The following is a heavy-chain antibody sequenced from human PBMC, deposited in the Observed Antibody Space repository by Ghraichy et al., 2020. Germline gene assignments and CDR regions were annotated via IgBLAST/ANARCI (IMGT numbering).Heavy chain of an antibody. V-gene: IGHV4-34*01. CDR2: INHSGST. CDR3: ARDGEYSYSYYYGMDV. CDR1: GGSFSGYY. D-gene: IGHD5-18*01. Sequence: ETLSLTCAVYGGSFSGYYWSWIRQPPGKGLEWIGEINHSGSTNYNPSLKSRVTISVDTSKNQFSLKLSSVTAADTAVYYCARDGEYSYSYYYGMDVWGQGTTVTVSS. J-gene: IGHJ6*02.